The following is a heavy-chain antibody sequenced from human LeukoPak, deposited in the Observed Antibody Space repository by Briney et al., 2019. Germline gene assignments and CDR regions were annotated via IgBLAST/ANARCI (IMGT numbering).Heavy chain of an antibody. D-gene: IGHD2-2*01. V-gene: IGHV4-59*01. CDR2: IYYSGST. CDR3: ARVPPYCSSTRCYWWMYYYMDV. Sequence: SETLSLTCTVSGGSISSYYWSWIRQPPGKGLEWIGYIYYSGSTNYNPSLKSRVTISVDTSKNQFSLKLSSVTAADTAVYYCARVPPYCSSTRCYWWMYYYMDVWGKGTTVTVSS. J-gene: IGHJ6*03. CDR1: GGSISSYY.